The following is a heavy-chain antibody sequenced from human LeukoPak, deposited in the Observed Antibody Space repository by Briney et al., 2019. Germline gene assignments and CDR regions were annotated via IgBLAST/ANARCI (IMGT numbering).Heavy chain of an antibody. CDR2: IYHSGRT. Sequence: PSETLSLTCTVSGGSITNRTDHWAWIRQPPGKGLEWIGSIYHSGRTYYNPSLKSRVTISVDTSKRRFSLKLSSVTAADTSVYYCARHTGPDTLMVVVSPVGWFDPWGQGTQVTVSS. J-gene: IGHJ5*02. CDR1: GGSITNRTDH. D-gene: IGHD3-22*01. CDR3: ARHTGPDTLMVVVSPVGWFDP. V-gene: IGHV4-39*01.